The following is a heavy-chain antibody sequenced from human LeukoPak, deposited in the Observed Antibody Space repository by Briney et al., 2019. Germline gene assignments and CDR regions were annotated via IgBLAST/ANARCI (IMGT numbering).Heavy chain of an antibody. Sequence: GASVKVSCKASGGTFISYAISWVRQAPGQGLEWMGGIIPIFGTANYAQKFQGRVTITADESTSTAYMELSSLRSEDTAVYYCAKKNLYNWNEFDPWGQGTLVTVSS. J-gene: IGHJ5*02. D-gene: IGHD1-20*01. CDR2: IIPIFGTA. CDR1: GGTFISYA. V-gene: IGHV1-69*13. CDR3: AKKNLYNWNEFDP.